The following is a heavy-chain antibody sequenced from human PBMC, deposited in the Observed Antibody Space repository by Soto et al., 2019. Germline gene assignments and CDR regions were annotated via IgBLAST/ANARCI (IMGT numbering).Heavy chain of an antibody. V-gene: IGHV3-33*01. D-gene: IGHD3-10*01. CDR1: GFTFSSYG. CDR3: ARDQSVRVARYYYYGMDV. Sequence: QVQLVESGGGVVQPGRSLRLSCAASGFTFSSYGMHWVRQAPGKGLEWVAVIWYDGSNKYYADSVKGRFTISRDNSKNTLYLQMHSLRAEDTAVYYCARDQSVRVARYYYYGMDVWGQGTTVTVSS. CDR2: IWYDGSNK. J-gene: IGHJ6*02.